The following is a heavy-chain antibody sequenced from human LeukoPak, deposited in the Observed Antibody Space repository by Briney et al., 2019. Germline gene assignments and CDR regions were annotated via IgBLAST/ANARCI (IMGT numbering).Heavy chain of an antibody. Sequence: GGSLRLSCAASGFTFDDYGMSWVRQAPGKGLEWVSGINWNGGSTGYADSVKGRFTISRDNAKNSLYLQMNSLRAEDTALYHCARERGPYGSGSYSDYWGQGTLVTVSS. CDR3: ARERGPYGSGSYSDY. J-gene: IGHJ4*02. CDR1: GFTFDDYG. CDR2: INWNGGST. V-gene: IGHV3-20*01. D-gene: IGHD3-10*01.